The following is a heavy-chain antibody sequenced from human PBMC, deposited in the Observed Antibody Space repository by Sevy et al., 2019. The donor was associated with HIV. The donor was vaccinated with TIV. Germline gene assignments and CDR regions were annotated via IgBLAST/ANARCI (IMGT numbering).Heavy chain of an antibody. D-gene: IGHD3-22*01. CDR2: INSDGSST. Sequence: GGSLRLSCAASGFTFSSYWMHWVRQAPGKGLVWVSRINSDGSSTSYADSVKGRFTISRDNAKNTLYLQMNSLRAEDTAVYYCARENTMIEEPGWFDPWGQGTLVTVSS. V-gene: IGHV3-74*01. CDR1: GFTFSSYW. J-gene: IGHJ5*02. CDR3: ARENTMIEEPGWFDP.